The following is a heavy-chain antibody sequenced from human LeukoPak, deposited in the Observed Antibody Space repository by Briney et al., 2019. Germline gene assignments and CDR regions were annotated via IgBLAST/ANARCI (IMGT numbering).Heavy chain of an antibody. J-gene: IGHJ2*01. Sequence: PGGSLRLSCAASGFTFSIYSMNWVRQAPGEGQEWLSYISADSNTIYYADSVKGRFTISRDNAKTSLYLQMNTLRDEDTAVYYCARDRAAPTWFFDLWGRGTLVLVSS. CDR2: ISADSNTI. CDR3: ARDRAAPTWFFDL. D-gene: IGHD2-15*01. CDR1: GFTFSIYS. V-gene: IGHV3-48*02.